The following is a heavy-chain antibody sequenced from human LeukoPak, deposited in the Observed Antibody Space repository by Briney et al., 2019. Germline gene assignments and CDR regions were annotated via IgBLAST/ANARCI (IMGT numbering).Heavy chain of an antibody. Sequence: GGSLRLSCAASGFTFDDYAMHWVRQAPGKGLEWVSGISWNSGSIGYADSVKGRFTISRDNAKNSLYLQMNSLRAEDTALHYCAKDIAVAGYYYYGMDVWGQGTTVTVSS. CDR2: ISWNSGSI. V-gene: IGHV3-9*01. CDR3: AKDIAVAGYYYYGMDV. J-gene: IGHJ6*02. CDR1: GFTFDDYA. D-gene: IGHD6-19*01.